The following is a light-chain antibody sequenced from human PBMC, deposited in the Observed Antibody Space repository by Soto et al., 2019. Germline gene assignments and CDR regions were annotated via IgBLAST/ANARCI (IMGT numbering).Light chain of an antibody. Sequence: DIVITQSPLSLPVTRGEPACISCSSSQSLLQTNGYTYLDWYLQKPWQSPQLLIYLTSIRASGVPDRFSGSGSGTEFTLKISKVEAEDVGVYYCMQSLQTPPWTFGPGTKVDIK. J-gene: IGKJ1*01. CDR1: QSLLQTNGYTY. CDR3: MQSLQTPPWT. CDR2: LTS. V-gene: IGKV2-28*01.